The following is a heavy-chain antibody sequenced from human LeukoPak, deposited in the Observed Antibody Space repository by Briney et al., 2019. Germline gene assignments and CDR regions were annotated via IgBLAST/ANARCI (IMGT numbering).Heavy chain of an antibody. CDR2: ISNNGGYT. CDR3: AKDQDSEGVYYFDY. V-gene: IGHV3-23*01. Sequence: PGGSLRLSCAASGFTFSSSAMSWVHQAPGKGLEWVSAISNNGGYTYYADSVQGRFTISRDNSKSTLCLQMNSLRAEDTAVYYCAKDQDSEGVYYFDYWGQGTLVTVSS. D-gene: IGHD3-16*01. J-gene: IGHJ4*02. CDR1: GFTFSSSA.